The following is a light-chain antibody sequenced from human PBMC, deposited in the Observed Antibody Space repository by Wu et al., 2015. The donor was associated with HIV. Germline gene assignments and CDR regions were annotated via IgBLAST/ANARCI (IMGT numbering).Light chain of an antibody. CDR2: DAS. J-gene: IGKJ5*01. CDR3: QQHANWPLT. V-gene: IGKV3-11*01. Sequence: EIVLTQSPGTLSLSPGERATLSCRASQSVSSDYLVWYQQKPGQAPRLLIYDASNRATGIPARFTGGGSGTDYSLTISSLEPEDFAVYYCQQHANWPLTFGQGTRLEIK. CDR1: QSVSSDY.